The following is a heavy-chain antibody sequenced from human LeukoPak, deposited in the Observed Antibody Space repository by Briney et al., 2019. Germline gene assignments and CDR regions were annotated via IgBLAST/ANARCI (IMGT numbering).Heavy chain of an antibody. J-gene: IGHJ4*02. CDR3: ARDPSGSGWSLNN. D-gene: IGHD6-19*01. V-gene: IGHV3-33*01. CDR1: GFTFSSYG. Sequence: PGGSLRLSCAASGFTFSSYGMHWVRQAPGKGLEWVAVIWYDGSNKYYADSVKGRFTISRDNSKNTLYLQMNSLRAEDTAVYYCARDPSGSGWSLNNWGQGTLVTVSS. CDR2: IWYDGSNK.